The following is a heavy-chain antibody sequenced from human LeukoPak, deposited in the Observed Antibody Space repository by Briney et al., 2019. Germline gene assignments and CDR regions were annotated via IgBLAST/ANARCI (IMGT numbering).Heavy chain of an antibody. CDR3: ARAYPGYSGYGPFDY. J-gene: IGHJ4*02. Sequence: SETLSLTCTASGVSISSYYWSWIRQPAGKGLEWIGRIYTSGSTNYNPSLKSRVTMSVDTSRNQFSLKLSSVTAADTAVYYCARAYPGYSGYGPFDYWGQGTLVTVSS. CDR1: GVSISSYY. CDR2: IYTSGST. V-gene: IGHV4-4*07. D-gene: IGHD5-12*01.